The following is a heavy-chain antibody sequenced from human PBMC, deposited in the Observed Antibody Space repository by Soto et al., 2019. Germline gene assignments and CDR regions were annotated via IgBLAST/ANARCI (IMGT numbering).Heavy chain of an antibody. CDR1: GFTFSSYG. D-gene: IGHD6-13*01. CDR3: AKEERAAGNWYFDL. Sequence: QEQLVESGGGVVQPGRSLRLSCAASGFTFSSYGMHWVRQAPGKGLEWVAVISYDGSNKYYADSVKGRFTISRDNSKNTLYLQMNSLRAEDTAVYYCAKEERAAGNWYFDLWGRGTLVTVSS. CDR2: ISYDGSNK. J-gene: IGHJ2*01. V-gene: IGHV3-30*18.